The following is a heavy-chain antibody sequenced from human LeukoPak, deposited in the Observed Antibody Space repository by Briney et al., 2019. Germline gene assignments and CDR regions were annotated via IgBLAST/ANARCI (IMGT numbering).Heavy chain of an antibody. Sequence: GGSLRLSCAASGFTFSDYYMSWIRQAPGKGLEWVSYISGSSTNTNYADSVKGRFTISRDNAKNSLYRQMYSLRAEDTAVYYCARGTSPIVWGQGTLLTVSS. J-gene: IGHJ3*01. CDR2: ISGSSTNT. V-gene: IGHV3-11*05. CDR1: GFTFSDYY. CDR3: ARGTSPIV.